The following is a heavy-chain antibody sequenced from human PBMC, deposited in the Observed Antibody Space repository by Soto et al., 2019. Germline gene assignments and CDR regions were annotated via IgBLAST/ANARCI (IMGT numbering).Heavy chain of an antibody. CDR1: GFTFSSYG. Sequence: VGSLRLSCAASGFTFSSYGMHWVRQAPGKGLEWVALISYDETNKYYADSVKGRFTISRDNSKNTLYLQMNSLRAEDTAVYYCAKVFPTATTIYSFDYWGQGTLVTVPQ. CDR2: ISYDETNK. D-gene: IGHD4-17*01. J-gene: IGHJ4*02. V-gene: IGHV3-30*18. CDR3: AKVFPTATTIYSFDY.